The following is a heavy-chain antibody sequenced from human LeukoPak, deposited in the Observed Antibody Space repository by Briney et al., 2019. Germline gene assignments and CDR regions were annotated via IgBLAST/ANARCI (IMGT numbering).Heavy chain of an antibody. V-gene: IGHV3-23*01. CDR1: GFTFSSYT. Sequence: GGSLRLSCAASGFTFSSYTMSWVRQAPGKGLEWVSTITTSDGNTYYADSVKGRFTVSRDNSKNTLFLQMNSLRAEDTTVYYCAKDGGLWVSAHWGDSWGRGTLVTVSS. D-gene: IGHD7-27*01. CDR3: AKDGGLWVSAHWGDS. CDR2: ITTSDGNT. J-gene: IGHJ4*02.